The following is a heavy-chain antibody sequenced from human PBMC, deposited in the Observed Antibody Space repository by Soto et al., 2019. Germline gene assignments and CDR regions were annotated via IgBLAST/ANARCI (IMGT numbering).Heavy chain of an antibody. J-gene: IGHJ6*02. Sequence: QVQRVQSGAEVKKPGASVKVSCKASGYTFTTYDISWVRQAPGQGLEWMGRISTYNGNTNYPQSLQGRLTMTTDTSTSTAYMELRSLRSDDTAVYYCARDPYNVLMVNAPNLYGMDVWGQGTTVTVSS. V-gene: IGHV1-18*01. D-gene: IGHD2-8*01. CDR2: ISTYNGNT. CDR1: GYTFTTYD. CDR3: ARDPYNVLMVNAPNLYGMDV.